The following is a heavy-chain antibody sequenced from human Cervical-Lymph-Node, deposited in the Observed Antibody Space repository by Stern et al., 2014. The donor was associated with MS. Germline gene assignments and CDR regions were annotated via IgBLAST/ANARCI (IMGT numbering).Heavy chain of an antibody. CDR2: ISYDGSNK. CDR1: GFTFSRHA. J-gene: IGHJ4*02. D-gene: IGHD3-22*01. Sequence: VQLVESGGGVVQPGRALRLSCAASGFTFSRHAMHWVRQAPGKGLEWVAVISYDGSNKDYADSVKGRFTISRDNSKNTLYLQVNSLRAEDTAVYYCARDRWYYDSSGTFDSWGQGTLVTVSS. CDR3: ARDRWYYDSSGTFDS. V-gene: IGHV3-30-3*01.